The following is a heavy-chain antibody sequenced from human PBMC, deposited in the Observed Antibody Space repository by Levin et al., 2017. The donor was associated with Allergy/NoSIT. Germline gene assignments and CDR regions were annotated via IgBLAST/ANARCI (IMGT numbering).Heavy chain of an antibody. CDR1: GFTFSSYW. V-gene: IGHV3-7*01. CDR2: IKQDGSEK. D-gene: IGHD4-17*01. J-gene: IGHJ4*02. Sequence: GGSLRLSCAASGFTFSSYWMSWVRQAPGKGLGWVANIKQDGSEKYYVDSVKGRFTIFRDNAKNSLYLQMNSMGAEDTAVYYCARDYGDYVDYWGQGTLVTVSS. CDR3: ARDYGDYVDY.